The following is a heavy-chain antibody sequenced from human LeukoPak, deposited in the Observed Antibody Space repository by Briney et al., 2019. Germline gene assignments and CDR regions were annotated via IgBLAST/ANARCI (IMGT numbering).Heavy chain of an antibody. CDR2: IYNSGST. Sequence: PSETLSLTCTVSGDSFSYFYWSWIRQPPGKGLEWIGYIYNSGSTNYNPSLKSRVTISLDTSKNQFSLKLSSVTAADTAVYYCARDHSTVTTNFDYWGQGTLVTVSS. V-gene: IGHV4-59*12. CDR3: ARDHSTVTTNFDY. J-gene: IGHJ4*02. CDR1: GDSFSYFY. D-gene: IGHD4-17*01.